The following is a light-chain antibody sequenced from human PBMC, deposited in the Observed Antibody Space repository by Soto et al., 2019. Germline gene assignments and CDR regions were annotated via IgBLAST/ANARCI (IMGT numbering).Light chain of an antibody. CDR2: EVF. J-gene: IGKJ5*01. V-gene: IGKV2D-29*02. Sequence: VMTQTPLSLSVAPGQPASISCKSSQSLLHITGVTFLFRYLQKPGQSPQLLIYEVFTRVSGVPDRFSGSGSGTDFTLEISRVETDDVGIYYCMQSTQLPPTFGQGTRLGIE. CDR3: MQSTQLPPT. CDR1: QSLLHITGVTF.